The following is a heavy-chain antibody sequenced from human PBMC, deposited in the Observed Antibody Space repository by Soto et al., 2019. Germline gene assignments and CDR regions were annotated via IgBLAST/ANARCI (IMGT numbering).Heavy chain of an antibody. CDR3: AKGCHTPYCFFLVN. CDR2: ISDDGNHK. D-gene: IGHD2-21*02. V-gene: IGHV3-30*18. J-gene: IGHJ4*02. CDR1: GFTFNNCG. Sequence: QVHLVESGGGVVQPGRSLRLSCAASGFTFNNCGMHWVRQAPGKGLEWVAIISDDGNHKNYVDSVKGRFTISRDNSKNTLYLQMDSLRPEDTAVYFCAKGCHTPYCFFLVNWGQGTSVTVSS.